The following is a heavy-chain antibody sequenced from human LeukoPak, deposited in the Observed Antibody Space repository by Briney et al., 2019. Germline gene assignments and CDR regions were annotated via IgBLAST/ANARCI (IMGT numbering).Heavy chain of an antibody. D-gene: IGHD6-6*01. CDR1: GFTFNTYA. V-gene: IGHV3-30*01. CDR2: ISYDGRNK. J-gene: IGHJ3*02. Sequence: GGSLRLSCAASGFTFNTYAMHWVRQAPGKGLEWLAVISYDGRNKVYADSVKGRVTISRDNSKNTLSVEVNNLRAEDTAVYYCARGDHISARHPFDIWGQGTMVTVSS. CDR3: ARGDHISARHPFDI.